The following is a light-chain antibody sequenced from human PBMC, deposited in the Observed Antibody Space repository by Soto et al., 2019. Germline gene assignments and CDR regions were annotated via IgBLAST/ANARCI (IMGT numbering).Light chain of an antibody. CDR3: GTWDSSLSAGWV. CDR1: SSNIGNNY. Sequence: QAVVTQPPSVSAAPGQKVTISCSGSSSNIGNNYASWYQQLPGTAPKLLIYENNKRPSGIPDRFSGSKSGTSATLGITGLQTGDEADYYCGTWDSSLSAGWVFGGGTKLTVL. CDR2: ENN. V-gene: IGLV1-51*02. J-gene: IGLJ3*02.